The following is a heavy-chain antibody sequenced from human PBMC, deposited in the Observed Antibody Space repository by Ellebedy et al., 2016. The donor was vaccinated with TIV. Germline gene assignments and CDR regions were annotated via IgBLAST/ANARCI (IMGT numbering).Heavy chain of an antibody. D-gene: IGHD3-22*01. J-gene: IGHJ4*02. Sequence: AASVKVSCKASGYTFTHYAVHWVRQAPGQRLEWMAWINAGTGNTIYSQNFQGRVTVTRDPSASTAYMELSSLRSEDTAVYYCARGMSYDTSGYHFDYWGQGTLVTVSS. CDR2: INAGTGNT. CDR3: ARGMSYDTSGYHFDY. CDR1: GYTFTHYA. V-gene: IGHV1-3*01.